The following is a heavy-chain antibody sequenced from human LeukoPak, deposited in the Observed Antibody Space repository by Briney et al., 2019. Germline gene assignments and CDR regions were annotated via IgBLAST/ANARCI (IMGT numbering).Heavy chain of an antibody. D-gene: IGHD3-10*01. V-gene: IGHV3-23*01. CDR1: GVTLSSYA. CDR3: AKRGPIYSASPGNYFDY. Sequence: GGSLRLSCAASGVTLSSYAMSWARQAPGKGLEWVSSISGNDEGTYYADSVKGRFTISRDNSKNTLYLQMNSLRAEDTAVYYCAKRGPIYSASPGNYFDYWGQGTLVTVSS. CDR2: ISGNDEGT. J-gene: IGHJ4*02.